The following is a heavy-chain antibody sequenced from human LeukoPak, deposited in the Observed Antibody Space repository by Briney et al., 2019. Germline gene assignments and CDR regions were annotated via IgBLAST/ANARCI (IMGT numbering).Heavy chain of an antibody. Sequence: GGSLRLSCAASGFTFSSYEMNWDRQAPGKVLEWVSYISSSGSTICYADSVKGRFTISRDNAKNSLYLQMNSLRAEDTAVYYCAELGITMIGGVWGKGTTVTISS. V-gene: IGHV3-48*03. D-gene: IGHD3-10*02. CDR1: GFTFSSYE. J-gene: IGHJ6*04. CDR3: AELGITMIGGV. CDR2: ISSSGSTI.